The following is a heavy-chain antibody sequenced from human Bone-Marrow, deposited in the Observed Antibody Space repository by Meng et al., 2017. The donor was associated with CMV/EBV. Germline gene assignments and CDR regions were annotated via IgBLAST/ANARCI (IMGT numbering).Heavy chain of an antibody. D-gene: IGHD2-2*01. CDR2: IIPIFGTA. J-gene: IGHJ4*02. CDR1: GGTFSSYA. V-gene: IGHV1-69*05. CDR3: ARVEYCSSTRCGYYFDY. Sequence: VKVSCKASGGTFSSYAISWVRQAPGQGLEWMGGIIPIFGTANYAQKFQGRVTITTDESTSTAYMELSSLRSEDTAVYYCARVEYCSSTRCGYYFDYWGQGTLVTVSS.